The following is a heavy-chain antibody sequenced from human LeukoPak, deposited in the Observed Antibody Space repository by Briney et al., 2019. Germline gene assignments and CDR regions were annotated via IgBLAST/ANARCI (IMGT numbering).Heavy chain of an antibody. Sequence: TGGSLRLSCAASGFTFSSYIMNWVRQAPGKGLEWVSSISSSSSYIYYADSVKGRFTISRDNAKNSLYLQMNSLRAEDTAVYYCARYIAVAGTDYWGQGTLVTVSS. CDR3: ARYIAVAGTDY. J-gene: IGHJ4*02. V-gene: IGHV3-21*01. D-gene: IGHD6-19*01. CDR2: ISSSSSYI. CDR1: GFTFSSYI.